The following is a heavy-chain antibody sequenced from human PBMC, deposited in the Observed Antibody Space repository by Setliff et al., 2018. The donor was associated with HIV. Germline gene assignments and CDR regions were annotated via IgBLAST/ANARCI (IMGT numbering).Heavy chain of an antibody. CDR2: MSYSGST. CDR1: GGSLVNSNYY. CDR3: ARLNLEQWVQRIDS. Sequence: SETLSLTCTVSGGSLVNSNYYWGWIRQPPGKGLEWIGSMSYSGSTYYNPSLKSRVSISVDTSKKQFSLKLSSVTAADTAVYYCARLNLEQWVQRIDSWGQGTLVTVAS. J-gene: IGHJ5*01. D-gene: IGHD6-19*01. V-gene: IGHV4-39*01.